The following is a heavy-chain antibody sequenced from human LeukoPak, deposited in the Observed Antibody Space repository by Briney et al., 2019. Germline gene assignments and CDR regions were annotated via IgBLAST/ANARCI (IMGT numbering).Heavy chain of an antibody. V-gene: IGHV3-23*01. CDR3: ARDVSGSYFDYYMDV. Sequence: GGSLRLSCAASGFTFSSYAMSWVRQAPGKGLEWVSAISGSGGSTYYADSVKGRFTISRDNSKNTLYLQMNSLRAEDTAVYYCARDVSGSYFDYYMDVWGKGTTVTVSS. J-gene: IGHJ6*03. D-gene: IGHD3-10*01. CDR2: ISGSGGST. CDR1: GFTFSSYA.